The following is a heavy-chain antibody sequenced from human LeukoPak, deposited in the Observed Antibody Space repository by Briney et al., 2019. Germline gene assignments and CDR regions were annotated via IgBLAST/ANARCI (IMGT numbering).Heavy chain of an antibody. J-gene: IGHJ4*02. V-gene: IGHV3-23*01. Sequence: GGSLRLSCAASGFTFSSYAMTWVRQAPGKGLEWVSDISVSGGNTYYADSVKGRFTISRDNSKNTLYLQMNSLRAEDTAVYYCARYVTVADYWGQGTLVTVSS. CDR3: ARYVTVADY. CDR2: ISVSGGNT. CDR1: GFTFSSYA. D-gene: IGHD6-19*01.